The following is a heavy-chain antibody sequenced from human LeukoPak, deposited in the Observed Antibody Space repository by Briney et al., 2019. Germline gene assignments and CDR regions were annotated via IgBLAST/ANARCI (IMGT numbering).Heavy chain of an antibody. Sequence: GGSLRLSCTASGFTFGDYAMSWVRQAPGKGLEWVGFIRSKAYGGTTEYAASVKGRFTISRDGSKSIAYLQMNSLKTEDTAVYYCTRVGAVEYYYGSGSYWSRYWGQGTLVTVSS. V-gene: IGHV3-49*04. D-gene: IGHD3-10*01. CDR2: IRSKAYGGTT. CDR1: GFTFGDYA. CDR3: TRVGAVEYYYGSGSYWSRY. J-gene: IGHJ4*02.